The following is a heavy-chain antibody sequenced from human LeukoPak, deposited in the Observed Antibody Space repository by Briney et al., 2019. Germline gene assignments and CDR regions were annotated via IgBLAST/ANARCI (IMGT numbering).Heavy chain of an antibody. Sequence: GGSLRLSCAASGFTFSSYDMHWVRHATGKGMEWVSAIGTAGDTYYPGSVKGRFTISRENAKNSLYLQMNSLRAGDTAVYYCARSPRDGYLFDYWGQGTLVTVSS. CDR2: IGTAGDT. CDR1: GFTFSSYD. V-gene: IGHV3-13*01. D-gene: IGHD5-24*01. CDR3: ARSPRDGYLFDY. J-gene: IGHJ4*02.